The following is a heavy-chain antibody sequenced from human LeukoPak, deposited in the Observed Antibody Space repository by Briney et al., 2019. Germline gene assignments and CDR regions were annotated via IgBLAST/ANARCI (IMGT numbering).Heavy chain of an antibody. D-gene: IGHD6-13*01. Sequence: SETLSLTCAVYGGSFSGYYWSWIRQPPGKGLEWIGEINHSGSTNYNPSLKSRVTISVDTSKNQFSLKLSSVTAADTAVYYCARGPGIAAAGTDYYYYYGMDAWGQGTTVTVSS. CDR1: GGSFSGYY. CDR2: INHSGST. CDR3: ARGPGIAAAGTDYYYYYGMDA. V-gene: IGHV4-34*01. J-gene: IGHJ6*02.